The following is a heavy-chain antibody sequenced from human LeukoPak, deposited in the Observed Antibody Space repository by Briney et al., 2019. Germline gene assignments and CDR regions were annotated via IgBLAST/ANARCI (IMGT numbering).Heavy chain of an antibody. CDR2: IYYSGST. V-gene: IGHV4-31*03. D-gene: IGHD6-19*01. CDR1: GVSISSGGYY. CDR3: ARSTGYSSGWHRADY. J-gene: IGHJ4*02. Sequence: SETLSLTCTVSGVSISSGGYYWSWIRQHPGKGLEWIGYIYYSGSTYYNPSLKSRVTISVDTSKNQFSLKLSSVTAADTAVYYCARSTGYSSGWHRADYWGQGTLVTVSS.